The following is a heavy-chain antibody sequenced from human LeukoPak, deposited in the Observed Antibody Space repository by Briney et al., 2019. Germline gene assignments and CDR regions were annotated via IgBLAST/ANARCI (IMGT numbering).Heavy chain of an antibody. CDR3: VKERYYDILAGYLYF. V-gene: IGHV3-64D*06. J-gene: IGHJ4*02. CDR1: GFTVSSNY. D-gene: IGHD3-9*01. CDR2: ISSNGGTT. Sequence: PGGSLRLSCAASGFTVSSNYMSWVRQAPGKGLEFVSAISSNGGTTYYADSVKGRFTISRDNSKNTLYLQLRSLRAEDTAVYYCVKERYYDILAGYLYFWGQGTLVTVSS.